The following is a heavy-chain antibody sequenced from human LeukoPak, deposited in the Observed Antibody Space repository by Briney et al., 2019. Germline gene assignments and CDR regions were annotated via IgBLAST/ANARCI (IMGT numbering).Heavy chain of an antibody. CDR2: IYTSGNT. CDR1: GGSISGYS. CDR3: ARDTPAGP. Sequence: SETLSLTCSVSGGSISGYSWSWIRQSAAKGLEWISRIYTSGNTNYNPSFKSRVPTSIDTSKKQFSLQLYTVSAADRAVYYCARDTPAGPWGQGTLVTVSS. V-gene: IGHV4-4*07. D-gene: IGHD3-10*01. J-gene: IGHJ5*02.